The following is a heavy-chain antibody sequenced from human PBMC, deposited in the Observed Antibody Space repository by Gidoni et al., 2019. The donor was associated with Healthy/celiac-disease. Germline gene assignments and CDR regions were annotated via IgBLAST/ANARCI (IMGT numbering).Heavy chain of an antibody. V-gene: IGHV1-8*01. CDR1: GYTFTSYD. D-gene: IGHD2-2*02. Sequence: QVQLVQSGAEVKKPGASVKVSCKASGYTFTSYDIHWVRQATGQGLEWMGWMNPNSGNTGYAQKFQGRVTMTRNTSISTAYMELSSLRSEDTAVYYCARVLGYCSSTSCYTGWFDPWGQGTLVTVSS. CDR2: MNPNSGNT. CDR3: ARVLGYCSSTSCYTGWFDP. J-gene: IGHJ5*02.